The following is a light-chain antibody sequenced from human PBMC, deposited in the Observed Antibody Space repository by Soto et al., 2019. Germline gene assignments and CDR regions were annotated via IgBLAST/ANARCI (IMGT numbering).Light chain of an antibody. CDR3: KQYDNLAIT. V-gene: IGKV1-33*01. J-gene: IGKJ3*01. Sequence: DIQMTQSPSSLSASVGDRVTITCQASQDISNYLNWYQQKPGKAPKLLIYDASNLETVVPSRFSGSGSGTDFTLTINSLQPEYIATYYCKQYDNLAITFGPGTKGDIK. CDR1: QDISNY. CDR2: DAS.